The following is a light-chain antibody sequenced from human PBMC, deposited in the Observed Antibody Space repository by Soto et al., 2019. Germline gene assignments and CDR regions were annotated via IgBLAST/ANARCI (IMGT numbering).Light chain of an antibody. J-gene: IGKJ4*01. V-gene: IGKV2-28*01. CDR1: QSLLHSDGYNY. CDR2: SGS. Sequence: DIVMAQSPLSLPVTPGEPASISCRSSQSLLHSDGYNYLDWYLQKPGQSPQLLIYSGSHRASGVPDRFSGSGSGTDFTLKISRVEAEDVGIYYCMQALQTPVTFGGGTKVDI. CDR3: MQALQTPVT.